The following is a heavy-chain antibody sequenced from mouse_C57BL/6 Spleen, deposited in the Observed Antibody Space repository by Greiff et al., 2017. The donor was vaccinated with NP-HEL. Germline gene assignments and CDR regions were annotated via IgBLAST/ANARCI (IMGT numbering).Heavy chain of an antibody. D-gene: IGHD1-1*01. CDR1: GYAFSSSW. CDR2: IYPGDGDT. CDR3: ARGPYGNFDY. V-gene: IGHV1-82*01. Sequence: QVTLKVSGPELVKPGASVKISCKASGYAFSSSWMNWVKQRPGKGLEWIGRIYPGDGDTNYNGKFKGKATLTADKSSSTAYMQLSSLTSEDSAVYFCARGPYGNFDYWGQGTTLTVSS. J-gene: IGHJ2*01.